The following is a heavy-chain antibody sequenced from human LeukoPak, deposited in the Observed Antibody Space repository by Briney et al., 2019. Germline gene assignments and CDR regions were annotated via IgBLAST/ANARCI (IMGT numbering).Heavy chain of an antibody. CDR1: GYTFTSYY. Sequence: GASVKVSCKASGYTFTSYYMHWVRQAPGQGLEWMGIINPSGGSTSYAQKFQGRVTMTRDMSTSTVYMELSSLTSDDTAVYYCARTYCAEDCSIRYFDYWGQGTLVTVSS. CDR3: ARTYCAEDCSIRYFDY. J-gene: IGHJ4*02. CDR2: INPSGGST. V-gene: IGHV1-46*01. D-gene: IGHD2-21*02.